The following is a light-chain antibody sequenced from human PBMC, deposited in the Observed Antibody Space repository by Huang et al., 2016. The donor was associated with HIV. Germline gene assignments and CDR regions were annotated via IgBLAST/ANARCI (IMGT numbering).Light chain of an antibody. Sequence: IQLNQSPSSLSASVGERVAITCRASQDIGNSLAWYQQRPGKAPKPLIYAASTLQGGVSSRFSSSVSGTYFTLTINDLQPEDFATYYCQQLKDYPVTFGQGTRLDIE. V-gene: IGKV1-9*01. CDR2: AAS. J-gene: IGKJ5*01. CDR1: QDIGNS. CDR3: QQLKDYPVT.